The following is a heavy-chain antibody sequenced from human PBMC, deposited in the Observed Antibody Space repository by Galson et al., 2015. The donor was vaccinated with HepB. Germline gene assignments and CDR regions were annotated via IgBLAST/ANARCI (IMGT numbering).Heavy chain of an antibody. Sequence: SLSLSCAASGFTFSSYAMNWVRQAPGKGLEWVSSRSRSGSTIYYADAVKGRGTISRDNAKNSLYRQRNRLRAEDTAGYYCARWGVSGNYDDEYGMDVWGQGTTVTVSS. CDR1: GFTFSSYA. CDR2: RSRSGSTI. J-gene: IGHJ6*02. V-gene: IGHV3-48*03. CDR3: ARWGVSGNYDDEYGMDV. D-gene: IGHD3-16*01.